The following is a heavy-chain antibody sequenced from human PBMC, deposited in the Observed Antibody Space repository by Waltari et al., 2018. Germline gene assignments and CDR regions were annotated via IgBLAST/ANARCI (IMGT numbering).Heavy chain of an antibody. CDR1: GGTFSSYT. D-gene: IGHD3-10*01. Sequence: QVQLVQSGAEVKKPGSSVKVSCKASGGTFSSYTISWVRQAPGQGLEWMGRIIPILGIANYAQKFQGRVTITADKSTSTAYMELSSLRSEDTAVYYCARGYYGSGSYSPPMLFDIWGQGTMVTVSS. CDR2: IIPILGIA. J-gene: IGHJ3*02. CDR3: ARGYYGSGSYSPPMLFDI. V-gene: IGHV1-69*02.